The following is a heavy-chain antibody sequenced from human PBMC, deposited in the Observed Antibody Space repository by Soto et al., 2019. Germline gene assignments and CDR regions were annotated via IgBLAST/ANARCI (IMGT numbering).Heavy chain of an antibody. V-gene: IGHV3-74*01. Sequence: GGSLRLSCAASGFPFSNSWMHWVRQVSGKGLEWVSRINADGTSTSYADSVKGRFTISRDNAKNTLYLHVNSLRAEDTAVYYCVKVLARGVGVPRFYFDSWDQGALVTVSS. CDR1: GFPFSNSW. D-gene: IGHD2-2*01. CDR3: VKVLARGVGVPRFYFDS. J-gene: IGHJ4*02. CDR2: INADGTST.